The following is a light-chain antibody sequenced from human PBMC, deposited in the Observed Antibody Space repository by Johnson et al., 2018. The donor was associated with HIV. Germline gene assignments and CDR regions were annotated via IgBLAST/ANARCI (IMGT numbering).Light chain of an antibody. CDR2: DNN. CDR3: GTWDSSLSAEV. V-gene: IGLV1-51*01. J-gene: IGLJ1*01. CDR1: SSNIGNNY. Sequence: QSVLTQPPSVSAAAGQKVTISCSGSSSNIGNNYVAWYQQVPGTAPKLLIYDNNKRPSGIPGRFSGSKSGPSATLGITGLQTGDEADYYCGTWDSSLSAEVFGSGTKVTVL.